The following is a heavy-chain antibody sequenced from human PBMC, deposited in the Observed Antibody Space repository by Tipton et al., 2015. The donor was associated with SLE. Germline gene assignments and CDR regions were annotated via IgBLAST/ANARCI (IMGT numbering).Heavy chain of an antibody. Sequence: GSLRLSCAASGFSFRSYSMNWVRQAPGKGLEWVSSISSTSSIYYADSVKGRFTISRDNAKSSLYLQMNSLRAEDTAVYYCARYLGELLSHYYYGMDVWGQGTTVTVSS. J-gene: IGHJ6*02. CDR2: ISSTSSI. CDR1: GFSFRSYS. V-gene: IGHV3-21*01. D-gene: IGHD3-10*01. CDR3: ARYLGELLSHYYYGMDV.